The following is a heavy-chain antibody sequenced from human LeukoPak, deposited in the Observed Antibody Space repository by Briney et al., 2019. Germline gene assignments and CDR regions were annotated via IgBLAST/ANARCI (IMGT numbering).Heavy chain of an antibody. CDR3: ARGNNYDLWSGYYRFDP. J-gene: IGHJ5*02. Sequence: ASVKVSCKASGYTFTSYGISWVRQAPGQGLEWMGWISAYNGNTNYAQKLRGRVTMTTDTSTSTAYMELRSLRSDDTAVYYCARGNNYDLWSGYYRFDPWGQGTLVTVSS. CDR2: ISAYNGNT. D-gene: IGHD3-3*01. CDR1: GYTFTSYG. V-gene: IGHV1-18*01.